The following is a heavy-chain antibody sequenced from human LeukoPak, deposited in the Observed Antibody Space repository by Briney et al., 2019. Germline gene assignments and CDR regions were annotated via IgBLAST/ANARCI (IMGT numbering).Heavy chain of an antibody. CDR3: ASTPRDY. Sequence: GGSLRLSCGASGFTFTSYAMSWIRQAPGKGLEWVSAISGGGENTYYGDSVKGRFTISRDNAKNSLYLQMNSLRAEDTAVYYCASTPRDYWGQGTLVTVSS. D-gene: IGHD2-2*01. CDR2: ISGGGENT. J-gene: IGHJ4*02. V-gene: IGHV3-23*01. CDR1: GFTFTSYA.